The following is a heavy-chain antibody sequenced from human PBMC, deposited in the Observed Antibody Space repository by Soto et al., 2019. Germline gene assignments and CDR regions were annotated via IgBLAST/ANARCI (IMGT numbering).Heavy chain of an antibody. CDR1: GGTFSSYA. Sequence: QVQLVQSGAEVKKPGSSVKVSCKASGGTFSSYAISWVRQAPGQGLEWMGGIIPIFSTANYAQKFQGRVTITEDESTSTAYMERSSPRSEDTAVYYCARQKVGATKYNWFDHWGQGTLVTVSS. CDR2: IIPIFSTA. D-gene: IGHD1-26*01. V-gene: IGHV1-69*01. CDR3: ARQKVGATKYNWFDH. J-gene: IGHJ5*02.